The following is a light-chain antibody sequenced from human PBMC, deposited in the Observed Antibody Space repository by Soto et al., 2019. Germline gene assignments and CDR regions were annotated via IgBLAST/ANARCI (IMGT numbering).Light chain of an antibody. V-gene: IGLV1-47*01. J-gene: IGLJ3*02. Sequence: QSVLTQPPSASGTPGQRVTISCSGSSSNIGSNYVYWYQQLPGTAPKLLIYRNIQRPSGVPDRFSGSKSDTSASLVISGLRSEDEADYYCAAWDDSLSGWVFGGGTKLTVL. CDR2: RNI. CDR3: AAWDDSLSGWV. CDR1: SSNIGSNY.